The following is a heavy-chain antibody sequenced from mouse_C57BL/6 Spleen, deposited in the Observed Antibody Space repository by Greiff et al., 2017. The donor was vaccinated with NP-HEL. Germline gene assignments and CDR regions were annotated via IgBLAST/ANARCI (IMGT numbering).Heavy chain of an antibody. CDR3: ARYRGSSGFDY. CDR2: IRNKANGYTT. J-gene: IGHJ2*01. V-gene: IGHV7-3*01. CDR1: GFTFTDYY. D-gene: IGHD1-1*01. Sequence: EVKLVESGGGLVQPGGSLSLSCAASGFTFTDYYMSWVRQPPGKALEWLGFIRNKANGYTTEYSASVKGRFTISRDNSQSILYLQMNALRAEDSATYYCARYRGSSGFDYWGQGTTLTVSS.